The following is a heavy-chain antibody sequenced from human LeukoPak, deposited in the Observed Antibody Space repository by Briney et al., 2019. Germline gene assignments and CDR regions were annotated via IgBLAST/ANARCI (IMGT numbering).Heavy chain of an antibody. CDR3: ARDLGGNYV. D-gene: IGHD1-7*01. CDR2: IDGGGST. CDR1: GFTFSSYS. J-gene: IGHJ4*02. V-gene: IGHV3-21*01. Sequence: PGGSLRLSCAASGFTFSSYSMNWVRQAPGKGLEWVSVIDGGGSTYYADSVKGRFTISRDNAKNSLYLQMNSLRAEDTAVYYCARDLGGNYVWGQGTLVTVSS.